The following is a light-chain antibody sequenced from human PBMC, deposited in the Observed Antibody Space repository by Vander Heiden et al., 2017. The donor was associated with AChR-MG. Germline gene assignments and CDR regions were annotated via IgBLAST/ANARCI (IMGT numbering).Light chain of an antibody. CDR1: NIGSKS. CDR3: QVWDSSSDHPRV. V-gene: IGLV3-21*04. CDR2: YDS. J-gene: IGLJ3*02. Sequence: SSVLTQPPSVSVAPGKTARITCGGNNIGSKSVHWYQQKPGQAPVLVIYYDSDRPSGIPERFSGSNSGNTATLTISRVEAGDEADYYCQVWDSSSDHPRVFGGGTKLTVL.